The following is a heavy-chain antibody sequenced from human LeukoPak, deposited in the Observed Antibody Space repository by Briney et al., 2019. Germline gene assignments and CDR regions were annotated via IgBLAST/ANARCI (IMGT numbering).Heavy chain of an antibody. CDR2: INTNTGNP. CDR3: ARLGYCSSTSCYKFANNWFDP. Sequence: GASVKVSCKASGYTFTSYYMHWVRQAPGQGLEWMGWINTNTGNPTYAQGFTGRFVFSLDTSVSTAYLQISSLKAEDTAVYYCARLGYCSSTSCYKFANNWFDPWGQGTLVTVSS. V-gene: IGHV7-4-1*02. CDR1: GYTFTSYY. J-gene: IGHJ5*02. D-gene: IGHD2-2*02.